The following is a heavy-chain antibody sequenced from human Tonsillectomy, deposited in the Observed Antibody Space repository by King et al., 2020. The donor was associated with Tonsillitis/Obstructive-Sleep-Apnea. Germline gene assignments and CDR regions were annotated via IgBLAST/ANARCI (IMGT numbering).Heavy chain of an antibody. V-gene: IGHV4-59*02. CDR3: ARSGYSYGFDSDY. D-gene: IGHD5-18*01. CDR2: IYYSGGT. J-gene: IGHJ4*02. Sequence: QLQESGPGLVKPSETLSLTCTVSGDSVSSYYWSWIRQPPGKGLEWIGYIYYSGGTNYNPSLKSRVTISVDTSKNQFSLKLSSVTAADTAVYYCARSGYSYGFDSDYWGQGTLVTVSS. CDR1: GDSVSSYY.